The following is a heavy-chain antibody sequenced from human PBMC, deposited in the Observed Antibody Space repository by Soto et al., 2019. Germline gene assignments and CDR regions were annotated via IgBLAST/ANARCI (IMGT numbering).Heavy chain of an antibody. CDR1: GFTFSSYG. D-gene: IGHD3-10*01. V-gene: IGHV3-30*18. CDR2: ISYDGSDK. J-gene: IGHJ6*02. CDR3: AKDLTHGSGTLFGMDV. Sequence: PGGSLRLSCAASGFTFSSYGIHWVRQAPGKGLEWVAVISYDGSDKYYADSVKGRFTISRDNSKNTLYVQMNSLRVEDTAVYYCAKDLTHGSGTLFGMDVWGQGTTVTVSS.